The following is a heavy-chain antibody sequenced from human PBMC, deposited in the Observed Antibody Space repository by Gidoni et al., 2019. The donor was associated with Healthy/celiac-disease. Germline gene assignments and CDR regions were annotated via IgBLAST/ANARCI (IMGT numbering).Heavy chain of an antibody. CDR2: ISSRGSTI. V-gene: IGHV3-48*03. Sequence: EVQLVESGGGLVQPGGSLRLSCAASGFTFSSYEMNWVRQAQGKGLEWVSYISSRGSTIYYADSVKGRFTISRDNAKNSLYLQMNSLRAEDTAVYYCARARDYGDDFDYRGQGTLVTVSS. D-gene: IGHD4-17*01. CDR1: GFTFSSYE. J-gene: IGHJ4*02. CDR3: ARARDYGDDFDY.